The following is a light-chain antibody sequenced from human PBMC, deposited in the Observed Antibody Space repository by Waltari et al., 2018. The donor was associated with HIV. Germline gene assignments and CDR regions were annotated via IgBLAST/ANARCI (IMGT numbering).Light chain of an antibody. Sequence: SYVVTQPPSVSVAPGQTARITCGGNNIGTKSVHWYQQKPGQAPVLVVYDDSDRPSGIAERFSGSNSGNPATLTISRVEAGDEADYHCQVWDSSSDNLVVFGGGTKLTVL. V-gene: IGLV3-21*02. CDR1: NIGTKS. J-gene: IGLJ2*01. CDR3: QVWDSSSDNLVV. CDR2: DDS.